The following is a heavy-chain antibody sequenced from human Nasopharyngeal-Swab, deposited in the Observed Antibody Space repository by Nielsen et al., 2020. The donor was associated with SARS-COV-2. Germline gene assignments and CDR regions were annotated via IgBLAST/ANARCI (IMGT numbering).Heavy chain of an antibody. J-gene: IGHJ4*02. CDR2: ISSSGSTI. D-gene: IGHD6-6*01. CDR3: ARGSSSFDY. V-gene: IGHV3-11*04. Sequence: RQAPGKGLEWVSYISSSGSTIYYADSVKGRFTISRDNAKNSLYLQMNSLRAEDTAVYYCARGSSSFDYRGQGTLVTVSS.